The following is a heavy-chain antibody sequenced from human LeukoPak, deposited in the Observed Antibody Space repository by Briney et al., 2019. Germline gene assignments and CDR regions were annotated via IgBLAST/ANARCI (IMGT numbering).Heavy chain of an antibody. CDR3: ARDEDSAYGSGSYLS. CDR2: IYYSGST. CDR1: GGSISGYY. V-gene: IGHV4-59*01. D-gene: IGHD3-10*01. J-gene: IGHJ5*02. Sequence: SETLSLTCTVSGGSISGYYWIWIRQPPGKGLEWIGYIYYSGSTNYNPSLKSRVTISVDTSKNQFSLKLSSVTAADTAMYYCARDEDSAYGSGSYLSWGQGTLVTVSS.